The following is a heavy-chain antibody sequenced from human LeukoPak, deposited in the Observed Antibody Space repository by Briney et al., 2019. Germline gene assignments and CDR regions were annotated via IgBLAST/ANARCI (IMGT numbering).Heavy chain of an antibody. Sequence: KPSETLSLTCTVSGGSISSYYWSWIRQPPGKGLEWIGYIYYSGSTNYNPSLKSRVTISVDTSKTQFSLKLSSVTAADTAVYYCARGGVAGLKQYYFDYWGQGTLVTVSS. V-gene: IGHV4-59*01. D-gene: IGHD6-19*01. CDR1: GGSISSYY. CDR3: ARGGVAGLKQYYFDY. J-gene: IGHJ4*02. CDR2: IYYSGST.